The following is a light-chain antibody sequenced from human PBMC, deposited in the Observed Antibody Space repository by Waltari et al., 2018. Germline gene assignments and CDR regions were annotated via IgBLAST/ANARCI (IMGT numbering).Light chain of an antibody. CDR1: NIGSTS. J-gene: IGLJ1*01. V-gene: IGLV3-21*02. Sequence: SYVLTHPPSVSVAPGQTARITCGGNNIGSTSVHWYQQKPGQAPVLVVYDNSDRPSGIPERFSGSNSGNTATLTISRVEAGDEADYYCQVWDITSDHFVFGTGTKVTVL. CDR2: DNS. CDR3: QVWDITSDHFV.